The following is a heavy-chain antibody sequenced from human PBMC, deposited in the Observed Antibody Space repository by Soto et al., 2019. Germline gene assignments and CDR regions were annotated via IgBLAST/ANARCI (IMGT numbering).Heavy chain of an antibody. V-gene: IGHV3-23*01. CDR1: GFPFSSYA. CDR2: ISGSGSRT. CDR3: AKDPKIVVVIRPDY. Sequence: PVGSLRLSCAASGFPFSSYAMNWVRQAPGKGLEWVSGISGSGSRTYYADSVRGRFTISRDNSRNTLYLQMNSLRAEDTAVYYCAKDPKIVVVIRPDYWGQGILVTVSS. D-gene: IGHD3-22*01. J-gene: IGHJ4*02.